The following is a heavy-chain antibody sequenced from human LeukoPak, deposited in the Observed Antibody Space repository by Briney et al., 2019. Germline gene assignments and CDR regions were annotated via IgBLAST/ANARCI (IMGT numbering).Heavy chain of an antibody. Sequence: ASVKVSRKASGYTFTSYDINWVRQATGQGLEWMGWMNPNSGHTGYAQKFQGRVTMTRNTSISTAYMELSSLRSEDTAVYYCARVLYSSSWYGDYNWFDPWGQGTLVTVSS. J-gene: IGHJ5*02. CDR1: GYTFTSYD. CDR2: MNPNSGHT. CDR3: ARVLYSSSWYGDYNWFDP. V-gene: IGHV1-8*01. D-gene: IGHD6-13*01.